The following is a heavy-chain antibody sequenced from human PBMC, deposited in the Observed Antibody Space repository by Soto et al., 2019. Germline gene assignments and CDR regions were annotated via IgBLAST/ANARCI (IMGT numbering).Heavy chain of an antibody. CDR1: GGSFSGYY. CDR2: INHSGST. D-gene: IGHD3-10*01. Sequence: PSETLSLTCAVYGGSFSGYYWSWIRQPPGKGLEWIGEINHSGSTNYNPSLKSRVTISVDTSKNQFSLKLSSVTAADTAVYYCARDKDYYYGSGNPWGMDVWGQGTTVTVSS. J-gene: IGHJ6*02. V-gene: IGHV4-34*01. CDR3: ARDKDYYYGSGNPWGMDV.